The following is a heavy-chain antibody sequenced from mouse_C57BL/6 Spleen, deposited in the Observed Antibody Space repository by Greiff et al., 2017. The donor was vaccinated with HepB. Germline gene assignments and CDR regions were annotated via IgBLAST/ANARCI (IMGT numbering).Heavy chain of an antibody. Sequence: QVQLQQPGAELVKPGASVKMSCKAFGYTFTSYWITWVKQRPGQGLEWIGDIYPGSGSTNYNEKFKSKATLTVDTSSSTAYMQLSSLTSEDSAVYYCARNYYGSSYGYFDVWGTGTTVTVSS. CDR1: GYTFTSYW. CDR2: IYPGSGST. J-gene: IGHJ1*03. D-gene: IGHD1-1*01. V-gene: IGHV1-55*01. CDR3: ARNYYGSSYGYFDV.